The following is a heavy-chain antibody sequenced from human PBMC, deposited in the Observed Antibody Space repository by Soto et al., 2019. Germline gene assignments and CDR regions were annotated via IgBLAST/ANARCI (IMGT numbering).Heavy chain of an antibody. CDR1: GFTFSSYA. CDR2: ISGSGGST. V-gene: IGHV3-23*01. D-gene: IGHD3-3*01. CDR3: TRESSYYDFWSGYYTGRHYYYMDV. J-gene: IGHJ6*03. Sequence: GGSLRLSCAASGFTFSSYAMSWVRQAPGKGLEWVSAISGSGGSTYYADSVKGRFTISRDNSKNTLYLQMNSLRAEDTAVYYCTRESSYYDFWSGYYTGRHYYYMDVWGKGTTVTVSS.